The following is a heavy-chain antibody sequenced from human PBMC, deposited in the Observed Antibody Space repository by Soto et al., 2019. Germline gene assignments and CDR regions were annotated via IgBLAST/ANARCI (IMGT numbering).Heavy chain of an antibody. J-gene: IGHJ6*02. D-gene: IGHD3-10*01. CDR1: GFTFSSYA. V-gene: IGHV3-33*01. Sequence: QVQLVESGGGVVQPGRSLRLSCAASGFTFSSYAMHWVRQAPGNGLEWVAVIWDDGSNKYYADSVKGRCTISRDNSKNTLSLQMNRLRGEDTAVYHCARCHYYGSARSYGMDVWGQGTTVTVSS. CDR3: ARCHYYGSARSYGMDV. CDR2: IWDDGSNK.